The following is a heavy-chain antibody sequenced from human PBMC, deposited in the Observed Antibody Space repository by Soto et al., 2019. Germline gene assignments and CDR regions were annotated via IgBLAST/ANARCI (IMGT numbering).Heavy chain of an antibody. CDR3: AKDGLGAYTYGSHYFDY. J-gene: IGHJ4*02. CDR2: ISSSGGST. D-gene: IGHD5-18*01. CDR1: GFTYSSYA. V-gene: IGHV3-23*01. Sequence: EVQLLESGGGLVQPGGSLRLSCAASGFTYSSYAMSWVRQAPGTGLEWVSTISSSGGSTYYADSVKGRFTISRDNSKNTLYLQMNSLRAEDTPVYYCAKDGLGAYTYGSHYFDYWGQGTLVTVSS.